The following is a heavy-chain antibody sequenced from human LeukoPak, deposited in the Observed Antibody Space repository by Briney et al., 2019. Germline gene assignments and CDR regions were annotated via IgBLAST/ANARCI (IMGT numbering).Heavy chain of an antibody. Sequence: GGSLRLSCAASGFTVSSNYMSWVRQAPGKGLEWVSVIYSGGSTYYADSVKGRFTISRDNSKNTLYLQMNSLRAEDTAVYYCARDRYYGSGNWYFDLWGRGTLATVSS. V-gene: IGHV3-53*01. D-gene: IGHD3-10*01. CDR1: GFTVSSNY. CDR3: ARDRYYGSGNWYFDL. J-gene: IGHJ2*01. CDR2: IYSGGST.